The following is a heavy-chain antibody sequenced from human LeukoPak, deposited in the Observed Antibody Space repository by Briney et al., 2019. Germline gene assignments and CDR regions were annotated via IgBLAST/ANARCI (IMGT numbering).Heavy chain of an antibody. V-gene: IGHV4-4*07. CDR2: IYTSGST. CDR3: ARGTTVTSLDY. D-gene: IGHD4-11*01. CDR1: GGSISIYY. Sequence: SETLSLTCTVSGGSISIYYWSWIRQPAGKGLEWIGHIYTSGSTNYNPSLKSRVTMSVDTSKNQFSLKLSSVTAADTAVYYCARGTTVTSLDYWGQGTLVTVSS. J-gene: IGHJ4*02.